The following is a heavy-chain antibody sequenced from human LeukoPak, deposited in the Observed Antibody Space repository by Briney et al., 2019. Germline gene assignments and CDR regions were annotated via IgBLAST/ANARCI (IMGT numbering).Heavy chain of an antibody. CDR1: GGSISSSSYY. CDR3: ARQRDYYGSGSYYNPFDY. CDR2: IYYSGST. J-gene: IGHJ4*02. V-gene: IGHV4-39*01. Sequence: PSETLSLTCTVSGGSISSSSYYWGWIRQPPGKGLEWIGSIYYSGSTYYNPSLKSRVTISVDTSKNQFSLKLSSVTAADTAVYYCARQRDYYGSGSYYNPFDYWGQGTLVTVSS. D-gene: IGHD3-10*01.